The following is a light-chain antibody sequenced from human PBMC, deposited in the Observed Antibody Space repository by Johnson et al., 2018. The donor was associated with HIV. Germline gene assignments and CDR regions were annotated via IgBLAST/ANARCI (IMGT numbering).Light chain of an antibody. V-gene: IGLV1-51*02. CDR2: ENN. CDR1: SSNIGNNY. J-gene: IGLJ1*01. CDR3: GTWDSSLSAAYG. Sequence: QLVLTQPPSVSAAPGQKVTISCSGSSSNIGNNYVSWYQQLPGTAPKLLIYENNKRPSGIPDRFSGSKSGTSATLGITGLQTGDEADYYCGTWDSSLSAAYGFGTGTKVTVL.